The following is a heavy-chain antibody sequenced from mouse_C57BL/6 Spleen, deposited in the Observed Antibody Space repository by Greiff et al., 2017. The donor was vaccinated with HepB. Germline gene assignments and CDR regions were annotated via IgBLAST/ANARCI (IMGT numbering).Heavy chain of an antibody. CDR2: ISYDGSN. Sequence: DVQLQESGPGLVKPSQSLSLTCSVTGYSITSGYYWNWIRQFPGNKLEWMGYISYDGSNNYNPSLKNRISITRDTSKNQFFLKLNSVTTEDTATYYCARGGPYYSNRAWFAYWGQGTRVTVSA. D-gene: IGHD2-5*01. J-gene: IGHJ3*01. CDR1: GYSITSGYY. V-gene: IGHV3-6*01. CDR3: ARGGPYYSNRAWFAY.